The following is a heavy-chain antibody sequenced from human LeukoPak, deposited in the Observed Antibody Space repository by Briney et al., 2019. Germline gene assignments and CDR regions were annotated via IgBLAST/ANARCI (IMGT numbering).Heavy chain of an antibody. CDR2: IHEDGSDK. CDR3: ARTLRLGTPRAFDI. J-gene: IGHJ3*02. D-gene: IGHD1-14*01. Sequence: GGSLRLSCAVSGFTFSSCWMNWVRQAQGTGLEWVANIHEDGSDKYYVDSVKCRFTLSRDNATNSLYLQMNSLRAEDTALYYCARTLRLGTPRAFDIWGRGTMVTVSS. CDR1: GFTFSSCW. V-gene: IGHV3-7*05.